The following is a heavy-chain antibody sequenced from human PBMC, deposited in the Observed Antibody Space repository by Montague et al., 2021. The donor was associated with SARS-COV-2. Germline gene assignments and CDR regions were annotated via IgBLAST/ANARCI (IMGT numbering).Heavy chain of an antibody. CDR2: MHYSERP. D-gene: IGHD3-9*01. CDR1: GGTLSSTSFY. CDR3: ARHGPYYEISTGYFRPYYFDH. V-gene: IGHV4-39*01. J-gene: IGHJ4*02. Sequence: SETLSLTCSVSGGTLSSTSFYWGWIRQPPGRGLEWIGTMHYSERPHYNPSLQSRVTISADRSKNRFSLNLGSVTASDTAVYYCARHGPYYEISTGYFRPYYFDHWGQGSLVTVAS.